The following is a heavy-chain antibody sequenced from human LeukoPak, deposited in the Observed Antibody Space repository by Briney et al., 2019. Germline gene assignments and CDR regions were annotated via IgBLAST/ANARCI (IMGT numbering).Heavy chain of an antibody. Sequence: ASVKISCKVSGYTFTDDYMHWVRQAPGKGLEWMGLVDPEDGETIYAEKFQGRVTITADTSTDTAYMELSRLRSEDTAVYYCATGRYCGGGSCYLDYWGQGTLVTVSS. V-gene: IGHV1-69-2*01. CDR1: GYTFTDDY. CDR2: VDPEDGET. J-gene: IGHJ4*02. CDR3: ATGRYCGGGSCYLDY. D-gene: IGHD2-15*01.